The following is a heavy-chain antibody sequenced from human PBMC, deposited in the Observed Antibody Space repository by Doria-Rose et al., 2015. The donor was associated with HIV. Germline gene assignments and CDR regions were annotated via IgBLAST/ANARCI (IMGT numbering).Heavy chain of an antibody. J-gene: IGHJ4*02. CDR3: AKDQHTDSFYFDS. CDR2: VSFDGSTK. Sequence: RSLRLSCAASGFRFSSYGMHWVRRAPGKGLEWVAVVSFDGSTKKYADSVKGRFTISRDSSKNTLTLQMNSLRTEDTAVYYCAKDQHTDSFYFDSWGQGTLVTVPS. CDR1: GFRFSSYG. D-gene: IGHD2-21*02. V-gene: IGHV3-30*18.